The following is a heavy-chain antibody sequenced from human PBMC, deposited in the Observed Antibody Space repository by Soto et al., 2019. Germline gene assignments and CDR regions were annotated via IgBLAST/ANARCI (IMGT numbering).Heavy chain of an antibody. J-gene: IGHJ3*01. V-gene: IGHV3-33*01. CDR1: GFAFDNYG. CDR3: ARDPRAVVGAKDRAFDL. Sequence: QVQLVESGGGVVQPGRSLRLSCAASGFAFDNYGMHWVRQAPGKGLEWVAVNWDDGSEQYYEDFVKGRFTISRDNSRNMLYLQMNSLRAEDTAMYYWARDPRAVVGAKDRAFDLWGQGTMVTGS. D-gene: IGHD1-26*01. CDR2: NWDDGSEQ.